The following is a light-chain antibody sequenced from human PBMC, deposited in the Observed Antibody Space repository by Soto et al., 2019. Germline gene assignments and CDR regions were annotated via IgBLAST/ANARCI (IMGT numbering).Light chain of an antibody. V-gene: IGKV3-11*01. CDR1: QSVSSY. J-gene: IGKJ1*01. Sequence: EIVLTQSPATLSLSPGERATLSCRASQSVSSYLAWYQQKPGQAPRLLIYDASNRAAGIPARFSGSGSGTDFTLTISSLEPEDFAVYYCQQRFNWATPFGQGTKVEI. CDR2: DAS. CDR3: QQRFNWATP.